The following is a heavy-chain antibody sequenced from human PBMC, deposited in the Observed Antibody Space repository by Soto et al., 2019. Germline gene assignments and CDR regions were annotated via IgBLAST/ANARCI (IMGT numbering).Heavy chain of an antibody. CDR2: INPSSGTT. CDR3: ARDQGYKENYYGMAV. J-gene: IGHJ6*02. D-gene: IGHD2-15*01. Sequence: GASVKVFCKASGYKFITFYMHWVRQAPGQGLEWMGLINPSSGTTSYTQRFQGRVTMTGDTSTNTVYMELSSLKSEDTAVYFCARDQGYKENYYGMAVWGQGTTVTVSS. CDR1: GYKFITFY. V-gene: IGHV1-46*01.